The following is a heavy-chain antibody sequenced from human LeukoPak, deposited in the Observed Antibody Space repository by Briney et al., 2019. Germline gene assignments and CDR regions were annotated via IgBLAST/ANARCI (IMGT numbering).Heavy chain of an antibody. V-gene: IGHV3-21*01. J-gene: IGHJ4*02. CDR1: GFTFSSYS. D-gene: IGHD1-26*01. CDR3: ARDLVGATSVY. CDR2: ISSSSSYI. Sequence: GGSLRLSCAASGFTFSSYSMNWVRQAPGKGLEWVSSISSSSSYIYYADSVKGRFTISRDNAKNSLYLQMNSLRAEDTAVYYCARDLVGATSVYWGQGTLVTASS.